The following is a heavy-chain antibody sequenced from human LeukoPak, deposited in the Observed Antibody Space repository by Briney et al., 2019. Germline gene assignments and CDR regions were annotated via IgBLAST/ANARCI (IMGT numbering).Heavy chain of an antibody. CDR3: AKALGGYSYGGYFDY. J-gene: IGHJ4*02. Sequence: PGGSLRLSRAASGFSLNTYAMSWVRQAPGKGLEWVSGISDSGSSTYYADSVKGRFTISRDNSKNTLYLQMNSLRAEDTAVYYCAKALGGYSYGGYFDYWGQGTLVTVSS. D-gene: IGHD5-18*01. CDR1: GFSLNTYA. CDR2: ISDSGSST. V-gene: IGHV3-23*01.